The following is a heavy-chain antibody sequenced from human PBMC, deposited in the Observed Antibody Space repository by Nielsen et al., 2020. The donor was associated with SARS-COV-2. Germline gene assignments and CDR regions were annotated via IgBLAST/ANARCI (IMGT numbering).Heavy chain of an antibody. CDR3: AKLTIDDYGDYHTDY. D-gene: IGHD4-17*01. V-gene: IGHV3-9*01. Sequence: GGSLRLSCAASGFTFDDYAMHWVRQAPGKGLEWVSGISWNSGSIGYADSVKGRFTISRDNAKNSLHLQMNSLRAEDTALYYCAKLTIDDYGDYHTDYWGQGTLVTVSS. CDR1: GFTFDDYA. J-gene: IGHJ4*02. CDR2: ISWNSGSI.